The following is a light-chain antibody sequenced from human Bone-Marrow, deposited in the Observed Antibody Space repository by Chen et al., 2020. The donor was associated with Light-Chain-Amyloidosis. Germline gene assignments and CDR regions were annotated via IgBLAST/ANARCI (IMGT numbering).Light chain of an antibody. CDR3: QQHYAWPLT. V-gene: IGKV3-15*01. CDR1: QSVGDN. CDR2: RAS. J-gene: IGKJ4*01. Sequence: EIVMTQSPATLSVSPGESATRSCRASQSVGDNLAWYQQRPGQAPRLLIYRASTRATGIPARFSGSGSGTDFTLTISSLQPEDFAVYYCQQHYAWPLTFGGGTKVEI.